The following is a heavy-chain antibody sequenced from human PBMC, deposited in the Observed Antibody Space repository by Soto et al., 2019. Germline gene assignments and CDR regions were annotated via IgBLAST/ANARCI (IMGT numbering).Heavy chain of an antibody. Sequence: PGGSLRLSCAASGFTFKSYAIHWVHQAPGKGLEWVAVISSDGNTEYYAHAVKGRFTISRDNYMTTVSLQMNSLSIDDTAVYFCARARRVGATYFDYWGRGTLVTVSS. D-gene: IGHD1-26*01. J-gene: IGHJ4*02. V-gene: IGHV3-30-3*01. CDR1: GFTFKSYA. CDR3: ARARRVGATYFDY. CDR2: ISSDGNTE.